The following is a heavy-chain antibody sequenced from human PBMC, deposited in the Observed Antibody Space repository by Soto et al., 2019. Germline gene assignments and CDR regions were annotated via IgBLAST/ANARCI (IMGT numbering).Heavy chain of an antibody. J-gene: IGHJ4*02. Sequence: PGGSLRLSCAASGFTFSRYGMHWVRQAPGKGLEWIGSIYYSESTYYNPSLKSRVTISVDTSKNQFSLKLSSVTAADTAVYYCGRQGIAVAGPITFDYWGQGTLVTVSS. CDR3: GRQGIAVAGPITFDY. CDR1: GFTFSRYG. CDR2: IYYSEST. D-gene: IGHD6-19*01. V-gene: IGHV4-39*01.